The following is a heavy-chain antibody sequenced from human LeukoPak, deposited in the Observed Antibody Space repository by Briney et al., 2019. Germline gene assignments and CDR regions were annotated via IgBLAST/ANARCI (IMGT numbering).Heavy chain of an antibody. Sequence: PSETPSLTCAVYGGSFSGYYWSWIRQPPGKGLEWIGEINHSGSTNYNPSLKSRVTISVDTSKNQFSLKLSSVTAADTAVYYCASTIAAAGTDWGQGTLVTVSS. CDR2: INHSGST. J-gene: IGHJ4*02. V-gene: IGHV4-34*01. D-gene: IGHD6-13*01. CDR3: ASTIAAAGTD. CDR1: GGSFSGYY.